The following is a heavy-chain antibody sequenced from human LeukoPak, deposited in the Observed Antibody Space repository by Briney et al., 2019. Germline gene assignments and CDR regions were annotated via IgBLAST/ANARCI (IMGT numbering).Heavy chain of an antibody. V-gene: IGHV3-21*01. Sequence: GGSLRLTCAASGFTFSNYGMNWVRQAPGKGLEWVSSISSSSSYIYYADSVKGRFTISRDNSMNTVYLQMNSLRAEDTAVYYCATETDDYWGQGTLVTVSS. CDR1: GFTFSNYG. CDR3: ATETDDY. CDR2: ISSSSSYI. J-gene: IGHJ4*02. D-gene: IGHD2-21*02.